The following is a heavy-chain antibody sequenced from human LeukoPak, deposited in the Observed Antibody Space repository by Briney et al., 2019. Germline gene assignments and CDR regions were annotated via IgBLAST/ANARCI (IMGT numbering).Heavy chain of an antibody. CDR2: IYTSVIT. Sequence: SETLSLTCTVSGASLSSGDYYWSWIRQPAGKGLEWLGRIYTSVITDYNPSLKSRVTISLDTSKNQFSLKLSSVTAADTAVYYCARGVGDIVLMVYANHFDYWGQGTLVTVSS. CDR1: GASLSSGDYY. J-gene: IGHJ4*02. D-gene: IGHD2-8*01. V-gene: IGHV4-61*02. CDR3: ARGVGDIVLMVYANHFDY.